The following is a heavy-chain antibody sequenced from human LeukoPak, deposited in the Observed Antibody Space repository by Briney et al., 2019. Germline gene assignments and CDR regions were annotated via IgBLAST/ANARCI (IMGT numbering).Heavy chain of an antibody. Sequence: SESLSLTCTVSGGSISRYYWSWIRQPPGKGLEWLGYIFYSVSTNSNPSLKSRVTISVDTSKNQFSLKLSSLTAADTAVYYCARQKAFDWLSLGAFDIWGQGTMVTVSS. D-gene: IGHD3-9*01. CDR2: IFYSVST. V-gene: IGHV4-59*08. CDR1: GGSISRYY. CDR3: ARQKAFDWLSLGAFDI. J-gene: IGHJ3*02.